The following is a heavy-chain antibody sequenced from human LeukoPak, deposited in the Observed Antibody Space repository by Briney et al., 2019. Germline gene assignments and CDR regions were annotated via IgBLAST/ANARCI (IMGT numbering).Heavy chain of an antibody. CDR1: GGSISSYY. CDR3: ARDYDVLTAYPPTQLFDP. V-gene: IGHV4-59*12. CDR2: IYYSGST. Sequence: SETLSLTCTVSGGSISSYYWNWIRQPPGKGLEWIGYIYYSGSTNYNPSLKSRVTISVDTSKNQFSLKLSSVTAADTAVYYCARDYDVLTAYPPTQLFDPWGQGTLVTVSS. J-gene: IGHJ5*02. D-gene: IGHD3-9*01.